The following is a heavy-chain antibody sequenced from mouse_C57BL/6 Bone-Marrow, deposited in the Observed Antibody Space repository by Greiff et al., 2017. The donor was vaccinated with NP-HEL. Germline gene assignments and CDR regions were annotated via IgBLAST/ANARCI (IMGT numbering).Heavy chain of an antibody. Sequence: QVQLQQSGAELARPGASVKMSCKASGYTFTSYTMHWVKQRPGQGLEWIGYINPSSGYTKYNQKFKDKATLTADKSSSTAYMQLSSLTSEDSAVYYCAILLGYFDVWGTGTTVTVSS. V-gene: IGHV1-4*01. CDR2: INPSSGYT. J-gene: IGHJ1*03. D-gene: IGHD2-1*01. CDR3: AILLGYFDV. CDR1: GYTFTSYT.